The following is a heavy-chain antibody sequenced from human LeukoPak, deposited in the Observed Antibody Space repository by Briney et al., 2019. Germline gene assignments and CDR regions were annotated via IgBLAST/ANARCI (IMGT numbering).Heavy chain of an antibody. Sequence: ASVKVSCKASGYTFIDYYIHWVRQAPGQGLEWMGWINPQSGSTNYAQKFQGRVTMTRDTSISTVDMELSRLRSDDTAMYYCARDGNFDIWGQGTMVTVSS. CDR1: GYTFIDYY. V-gene: IGHV1-2*02. J-gene: IGHJ3*02. CDR3: ARDGNFDI. D-gene: IGHD4-23*01. CDR2: INPQSGST.